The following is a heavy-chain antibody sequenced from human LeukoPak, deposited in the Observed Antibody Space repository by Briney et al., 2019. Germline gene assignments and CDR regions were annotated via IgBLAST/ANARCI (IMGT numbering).Heavy chain of an antibody. J-gene: IGHJ4*02. V-gene: IGHV3-23*01. D-gene: IGHD3-22*01. CDR2: ISGSGGST. Sequence: GGSLRLSCAASGFTFSSYAMSWVRQAPGKGLEWVSAISGSGGSTYYADSVKGRCTISRENAKNTLYLQMNSLRAEDTAVYYCAKAAITMIVVGGYYFDYWGQGTLVTVSS. CDR3: AKAAITMIVVGGYYFDY. CDR1: GFTFSSYA.